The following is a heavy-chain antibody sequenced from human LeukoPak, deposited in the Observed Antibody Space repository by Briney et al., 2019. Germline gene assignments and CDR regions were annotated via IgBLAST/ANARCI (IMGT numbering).Heavy chain of an antibody. Sequence: PSETLSLTCTVSGGSVSSGISYWSWIRQPPGEGLEWIAYISDSGGSDYNPSLRGRVTISLDTSKNQFSLRLTSVTAADTAVYYCARDKNYYGSGSPSLDAFDIWGQGTMVTVSS. V-gene: IGHV4-61*01. J-gene: IGHJ3*02. CDR1: GGSVSSGISY. D-gene: IGHD3-10*01. CDR2: ISDSGGS. CDR3: ARDKNYYGSGSPSLDAFDI.